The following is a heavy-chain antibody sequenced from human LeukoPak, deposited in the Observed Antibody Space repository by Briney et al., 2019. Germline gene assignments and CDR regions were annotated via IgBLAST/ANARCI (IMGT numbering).Heavy chain of an antibody. Sequence: GGSLRLSCAASGFTFSSYAMSWVRQPPGKGLEWISDISGSGGSTYYADSAKGRFTISRDNSKNTLYLQMNSLRAEDTAVYYCAKDLVRLHVDTAMVPSDYWGQGTLVTVSS. D-gene: IGHD5-18*01. J-gene: IGHJ4*02. CDR3: AKDLVRLHVDTAMVPSDY. CDR2: ISGSGGST. CDR1: GFTFSSYA. V-gene: IGHV3-23*01.